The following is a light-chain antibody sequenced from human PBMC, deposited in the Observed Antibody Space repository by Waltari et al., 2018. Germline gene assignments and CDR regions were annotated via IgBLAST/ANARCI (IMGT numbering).Light chain of an antibody. CDR1: QSISSS. J-gene: IGKJ3*01. Sequence: DIQMTQSPSSLSASVGYRVTITCRASQSISSSLNWYQQKPGKAPKLLIYAASSLQTGVPSRFSGSGSGTDFTLTISSLQPEDFATYYCQQSYSTPKTFGPGTEVDIK. CDR2: AAS. V-gene: IGKV1-39*01. CDR3: QQSYSTPKT.